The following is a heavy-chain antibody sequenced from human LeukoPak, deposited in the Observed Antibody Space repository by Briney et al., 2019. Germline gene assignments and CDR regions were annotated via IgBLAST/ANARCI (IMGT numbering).Heavy chain of an antibody. CDR2: IIPILGTA. CDR1: GGTFSSYA. V-gene: IGHV1-69*05. J-gene: IGHJ4*02. CDR3: ARGSGYYYDSSGLAAGY. Sequence: SVKVSCKASGGTFSSYAISWVRQAPGQGLEWMGGIIPILGTANYAQKFQGRVTITTDESTSTAYMELSSLRSEDTAVYYCARGSGYYYDSSGLAAGYWGQGTLVTVSS. D-gene: IGHD3-22*01.